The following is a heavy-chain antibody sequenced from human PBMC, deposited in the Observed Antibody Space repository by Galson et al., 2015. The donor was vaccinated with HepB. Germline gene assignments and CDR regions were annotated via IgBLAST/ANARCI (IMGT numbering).Heavy chain of an antibody. D-gene: IGHD3-22*01. CDR3: ARDQGRYYDSSGYYGY. V-gene: IGHV1-69*13. CDR2: IIPIFGTA. J-gene: IGHJ4*02. CDR1: GGTFSSYA. Sequence: SVKVSCKASGGTFSSYAISWVRQAPGQGLEWMGGIIPIFGTANYAQKFQGRVTITADESTSIAYMELSSLRSEDTAVYYCARDQGRYYDSSGYYGYWGQGTLVTVSS.